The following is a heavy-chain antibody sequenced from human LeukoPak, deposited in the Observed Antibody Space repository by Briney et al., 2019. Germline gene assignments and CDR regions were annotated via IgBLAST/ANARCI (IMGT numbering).Heavy chain of an antibody. V-gene: IGHV1-2*02. CDR3: ARHFSSSGRSDFDY. J-gene: IGHJ4*02. D-gene: IGHD6-19*01. CDR2: TNPNSGGT. Sequence: ASVKVSCKASGYTFTGYYMHWVRQAPGQGLEWMGWTNPNSGGTDYAQRFQGRVTMTRDTSVSTFYMELSRLTSDDAAVYYCARHFSSSGRSDFDYWGQGTLVTVSS. CDR1: GYTFTGYY.